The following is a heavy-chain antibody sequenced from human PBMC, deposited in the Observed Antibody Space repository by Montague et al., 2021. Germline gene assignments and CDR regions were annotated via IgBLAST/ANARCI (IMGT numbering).Heavy chain of an antibody. D-gene: IGHD3-10*01. Sequence: SLRLSCAASGFTFSSYTMHWVRHVPGKGLEYVSAISPNGDNTYYXYSVKGRFTISRDNSKNTLYLQMHSLRAEDTALYYCVGEVFSPNGMDVWGQGTTVTVSS. V-gene: IGHV3-64D*09. CDR3: VGEVFSPNGMDV. CDR2: ISPNGDNT. CDR1: GFTFSSYT. J-gene: IGHJ6*02.